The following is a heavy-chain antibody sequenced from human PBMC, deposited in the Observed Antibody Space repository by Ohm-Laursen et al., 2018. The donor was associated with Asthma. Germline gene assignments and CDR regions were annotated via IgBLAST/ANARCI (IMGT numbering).Heavy chain of an antibody. CDR3: ARDVMEWYLPAFDF. V-gene: IGHV3-30*19. D-gene: IGHD3-3*01. CDR1: GFTFSSYG. J-gene: IGHJ4*02. Sequence: SLRLSCAASGFTFSSYGMHWVRQAPGKGLEWVAVGGSYYGGGLKYHADSVNGRFTVSRDDSKNTLYLQMNSLRPDDTAVYYCARDVMEWYLPAFDFWGQGTLVTVSS. CDR2: GGSYYGGGLK.